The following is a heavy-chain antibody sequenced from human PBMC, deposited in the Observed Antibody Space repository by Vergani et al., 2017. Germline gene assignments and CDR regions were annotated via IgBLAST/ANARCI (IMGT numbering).Heavy chain of an antibody. CDR1: GGSISSSNW. J-gene: IGHJ6*02. CDR2: IYHSGST. Sequence: QVQLQESGPGLVKPPGTLSLTCAVSGGSISSSNWWSWVRQPPGKGLEWIGEIYHSGSTNYNPSLKSRVTISVDTSKNQFSLKLSSVTAADTAVYYCARGGWGTVTTFFHYGMDVWGQGTTVTVSS. D-gene: IGHD4-17*01. CDR3: ARGGWGTVTTFFHYGMDV. V-gene: IGHV4-4*03.